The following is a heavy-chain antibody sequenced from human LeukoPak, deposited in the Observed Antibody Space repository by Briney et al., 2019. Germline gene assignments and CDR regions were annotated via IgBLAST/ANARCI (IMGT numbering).Heavy chain of an antibody. D-gene: IGHD6-19*01. V-gene: IGHV3-23*01. Sequence: PGGSLRLSCAASGFTFSSYAMSWVRQAPGKGLEWVSSISGSGGSTYYADSVKGRFTISRDNSKNTLYLQMNSLRAEDTAVYYCAIRDAVAGTHVVPSDYWGQGTLVTVSS. J-gene: IGHJ4*02. CDR2: ISGSGGST. CDR1: GFTFSSYA. CDR3: AIRDAVAGTHVVPSDY.